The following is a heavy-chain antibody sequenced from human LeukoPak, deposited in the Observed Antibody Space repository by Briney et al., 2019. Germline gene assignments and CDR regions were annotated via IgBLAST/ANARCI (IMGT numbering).Heavy chain of an antibody. CDR2: IRYDGSNK. CDR1: GFTFSSDG. V-gene: IGHV3-30*02. J-gene: IGHJ4*02. CDR3: AKDRGGLRSVPAAIAY. Sequence: GGSLRLSCAASGFTFSSDGMHWVRQAPGKGLEWVAFIRYDGSNKYYADSVKGRFTISRDNSKNTLYLQMNSLRAEDTAVYYCAKDRGGLRSVPAAIAYWGQGTLVTVSS. D-gene: IGHD2-2*02.